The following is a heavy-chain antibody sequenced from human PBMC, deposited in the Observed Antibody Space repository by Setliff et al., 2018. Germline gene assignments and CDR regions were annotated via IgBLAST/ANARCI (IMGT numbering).Heavy chain of an antibody. V-gene: IGHV3-15*01. CDR3: AADFPGGAFTFDY. CDR1: GITFSAAW. CDR2: IKGPGAT. J-gene: IGHJ4*02. D-gene: IGHD2-8*02. Sequence: GGSLRLSCAASGITFSAAWMTWLRLGPGKGLEWVALIKGPGATDYSASVKDRFTISRDNSKNILYLQMNNLKSEDTAVYYCAADFPGGAFTFDYLGQGTMVTVSS.